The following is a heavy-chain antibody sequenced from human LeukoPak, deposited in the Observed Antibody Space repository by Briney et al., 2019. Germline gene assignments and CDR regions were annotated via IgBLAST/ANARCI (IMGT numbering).Heavy chain of an antibody. CDR2: INPNSGGT. J-gene: IGHJ4*02. Sequence: ASVTVSCKASGCTFTGYYMHWVRQAPGQGLEWMGWINPNSGGTNYAQKFQGRVTMTRDTSISTAYMELSRLRSDDTAVYYCARDPSIAVAGYFDYWGEGTLVSASS. D-gene: IGHD6-19*01. CDR1: GCTFTGYY. CDR3: ARDPSIAVAGYFDY. V-gene: IGHV1-2*02.